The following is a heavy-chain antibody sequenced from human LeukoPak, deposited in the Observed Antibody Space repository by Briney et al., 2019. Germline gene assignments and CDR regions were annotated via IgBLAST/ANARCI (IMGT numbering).Heavy chain of an antibody. J-gene: IGHJ3*02. CDR1: GGSLSNYF. V-gene: IGHV4-34*01. CDR2: IKPGGIT. CDR3: ARGPQWELLGDAFDI. D-gene: IGHD1-26*01. Sequence: PSETLSLTCTVYGGSLSNYFWSWIRQAPGKGLEWIGEIKPGGITNYNPSLKSRVTISLDTSKNQFSLKLSSVTAADTAVYYCARGPQWELLGDAFDIWGQGTMVTVSS.